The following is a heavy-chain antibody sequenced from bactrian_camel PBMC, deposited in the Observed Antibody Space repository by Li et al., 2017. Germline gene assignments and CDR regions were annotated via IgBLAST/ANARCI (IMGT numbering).Heavy chain of an antibody. Sequence: VQLVESGGGSVQAGGSLRLSCAASGVDYRRNSMGWFRQAPGKERENVACIYGGGGETYYADSVKGRFIISRDAVANTAYLQMNSLKPEDTGMYYCAAGRWYGLGLDRGRFDDWGQGTQVTVS. J-gene: IGHJ4*01. V-gene: IGHV3-2*01. CDR3: AAGRWYGLGLDRGRFDD. D-gene: IGHD5*01. CDR2: IYGGGGET. CDR1: GVDYRRNS.